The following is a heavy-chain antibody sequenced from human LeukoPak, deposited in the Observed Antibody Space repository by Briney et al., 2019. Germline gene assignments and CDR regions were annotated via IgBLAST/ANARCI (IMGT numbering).Heavy chain of an antibody. CDR1: GFTFSSYS. J-gene: IGHJ5*02. D-gene: IGHD2-15*01. Sequence: PGGSLRLSCAASGFTFSSYSMNWVRQAPGKGLEWVSYISSSSTIYYADSVKGRFTISRDNAKNSLYLQMNSLRAEDTAVYYCARRGYCSGGSCFWFDPWGQGTLVTVSS. V-gene: IGHV3-48*01. CDR2: ISSSSTI. CDR3: ARRGYCSGGSCFWFDP.